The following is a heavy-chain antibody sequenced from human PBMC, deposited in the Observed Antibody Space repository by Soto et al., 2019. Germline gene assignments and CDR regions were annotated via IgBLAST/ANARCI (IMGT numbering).Heavy chain of an antibody. CDR2: NNPNSGDT. CDR3: ARVTSRPNWFDP. J-gene: IGHJ5*02. CDR1: GYTFSAYY. V-gene: IGHV1-2*02. Sequence: WASVKVSCKASGYTFSAYYIHWVRQAPGQGLEWMGWNNPNSGDTNYAQKFRGRVTLTRDTSISTAYMELRRLTSDDTAVYYCARVTSRPNWFDPWGQGTLVTVSS.